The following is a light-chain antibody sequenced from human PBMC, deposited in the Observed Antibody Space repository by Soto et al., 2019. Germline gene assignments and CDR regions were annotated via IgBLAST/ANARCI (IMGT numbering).Light chain of an antibody. Sequence: DIVMTQSPLSLPVTPGEPASISCKSSQSLLHSDGDNYLEWYVQKAGQSPQLLIYLVSHRASGVPDRLSGSGSGTDFTLKISKVEADDVGVYYCMQTLQTPSTFGPGTKVEIK. V-gene: IGKV2-28*01. J-gene: IGKJ3*01. CDR1: QSLLHSDGDNY. CDR2: LVS. CDR3: MQTLQTPST.